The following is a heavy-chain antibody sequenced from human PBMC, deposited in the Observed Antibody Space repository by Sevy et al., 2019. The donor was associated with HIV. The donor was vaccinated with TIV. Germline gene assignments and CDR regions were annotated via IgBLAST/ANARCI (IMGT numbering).Heavy chain of an antibody. V-gene: IGHV3-11*01. CDR2: ISASGSVV. CDR3: TRSPGYTTGWETHSSHSCDP. D-gene: IGHD2-2*02. Sequence: GGSLRLSCAASGFTFSEYYMSWVRLAPGRGLEWLSHISASGSVVYYADSVKGRFTISRDNTKNLLYLQMNSLSPDDTAVYYCTRSPGYTTGWETHSSHSCDPWGQGTQVTVSS. CDR1: GFTFSEYY. J-gene: IGHJ5*02.